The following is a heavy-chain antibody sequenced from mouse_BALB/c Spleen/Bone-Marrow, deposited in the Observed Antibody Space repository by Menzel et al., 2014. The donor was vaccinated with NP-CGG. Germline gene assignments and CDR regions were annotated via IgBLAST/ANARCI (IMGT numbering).Heavy chain of an antibody. D-gene: IGHD1-1*01. CDR1: GYTFTSYY. J-gene: IGHJ4*01. Sequence: KQSGPELVKPGASMRISCKASGYTFTSYYLHWVKQRPGQGLEWIGWIYPGNVNTNYNEKFKDKATLTADKSSTTAYMPFSSLTSEDSAVYFCARGGYYGSGRYYYAMDYWGQGTSVTVSS. CDR2: IYPGNVNT. V-gene: IGHV1S56*01. CDR3: ARGGYYGSGRYYYAMDY.